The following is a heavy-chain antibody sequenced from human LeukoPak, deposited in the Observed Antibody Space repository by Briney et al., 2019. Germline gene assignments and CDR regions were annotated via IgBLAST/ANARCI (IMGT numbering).Heavy chain of an antibody. V-gene: IGHV3-48*03. D-gene: IGHD6-13*01. J-gene: IGHJ4*02. CDR2: ISSSDSTI. CDR3: ARGSSWYVY. Sequence: PGGSLRLSCAASGFTFSSYEMNWVRQAPGKGLEWVSYISSSDSTIYYADSVKGRFTISRDNAKNSLYLQMNSLRAEDTAVYYCARGSSWYVYWGQGTLVTVSS. CDR1: GFTFSSYE.